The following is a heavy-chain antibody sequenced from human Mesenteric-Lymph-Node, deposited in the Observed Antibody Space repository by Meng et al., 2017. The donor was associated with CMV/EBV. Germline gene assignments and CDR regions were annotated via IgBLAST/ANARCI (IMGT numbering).Heavy chain of an antibody. CDR2: IYYSGST. Sequence: SETLSLTCTVSGGSINNYYWSWIRQPPGKGLEYIGFIYYSGSTNYNPSLMSRLTISVDKSKNQFSLKLSSVTAADTAFYYCARLGYNADYFDYWGQGTLVTVSS. V-gene: IGHV4-59*01. CDR3: ARLGYNADYFDY. J-gene: IGHJ4*02. CDR1: GGSINNYY. D-gene: IGHD1-1*01.